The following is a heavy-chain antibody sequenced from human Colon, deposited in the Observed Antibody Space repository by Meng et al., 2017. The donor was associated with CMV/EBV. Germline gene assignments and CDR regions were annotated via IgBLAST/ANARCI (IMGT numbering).Heavy chain of an antibody. V-gene: IGHV3-74*01. J-gene: IGHJ5*02. CDR2: INHDGSYI. CDR1: GFAFSAYW. CDR3: VRENGPDASRGNRFDP. D-gene: IGHD1-14*01. Sequence: GGSLRLSCAASGFAFSAYWMHWARQAPGKGLVWVSRINHDGSYIIYADSVKGRFTISRDNAKNTLYQQMDTLRAEDTAVYYCVRENGPDASRGNRFDPWGQGTLVTVSS.